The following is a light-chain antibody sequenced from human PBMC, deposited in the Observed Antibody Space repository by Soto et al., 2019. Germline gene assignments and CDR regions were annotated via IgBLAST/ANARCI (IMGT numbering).Light chain of an antibody. CDR2: GAS. J-gene: IGKJ1*01. Sequence: EIVLTQSPATLSLSPGERATLSCRASQSVGSYLAWYQQKPGQAPRLLIYGASNRAAGIPARFSGSGSGTDFTLTISSLEPEDFAVYYCQQRGNWPPWTFGQGTKVEIK. V-gene: IGKV3-11*01. CDR1: QSVGSY. CDR3: QQRGNWPPWT.